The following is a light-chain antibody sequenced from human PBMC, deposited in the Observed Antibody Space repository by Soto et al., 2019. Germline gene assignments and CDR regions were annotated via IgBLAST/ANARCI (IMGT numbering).Light chain of an antibody. CDR1: QSVSSY. CDR2: DAS. Sequence: EIVLTQSPATLSLSPGERATLSCRTSQSVSSYFAWYQQKPGRAPRLLIYDASNRATGIPARFIGSGSGTDFTLTISSLEPEDFAVYYCQQYGSSPRYTFGQGTKLEIK. CDR3: QQYGSSPRYT. J-gene: IGKJ2*01. V-gene: IGKV3-11*01.